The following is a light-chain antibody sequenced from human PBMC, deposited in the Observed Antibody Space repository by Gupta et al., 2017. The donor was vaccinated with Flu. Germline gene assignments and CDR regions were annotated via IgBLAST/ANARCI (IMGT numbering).Light chain of an antibody. V-gene: IGKV1-39*01. CDR2: AAS. CDR1: QSISSY. J-gene: IGKJ2*01. Sequence: DTQMTQSPPSPSASVGERVTITCRASQSISSYLNWYQQKPGKAPKLLIYAASSLQSGVPSRFSGSGSGTDFTLTISSLQPEDFATYYCQQSYSTPPTFGQGTKLEIK. CDR3: QQSYSTPPT.